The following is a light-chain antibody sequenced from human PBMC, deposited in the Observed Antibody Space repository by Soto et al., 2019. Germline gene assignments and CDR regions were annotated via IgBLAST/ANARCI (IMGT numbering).Light chain of an antibody. V-gene: IGKV3-15*01. J-gene: IGKJ4*01. CDR3: QQYNKWIT. CDR1: ESVSSS. CDR2: GAT. Sequence: EIVMTQSPATLSVSPGERATLSCRASESVSSSLAWYQHKPGQAPRLLIYGATTRDAGIPARFSGSGSGTEFTLTIFSLQSEDFAIYYCQQYNKWITFGGGTKVDIK.